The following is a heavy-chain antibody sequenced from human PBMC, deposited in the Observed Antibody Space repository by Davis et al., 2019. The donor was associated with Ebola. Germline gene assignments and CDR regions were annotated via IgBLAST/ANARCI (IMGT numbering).Heavy chain of an antibody. D-gene: IGHD3-9*01. CDR1: GFTFSTYT. Sequence: GGSLRLSCAASGFTFSTYTMTWVRQAPGKGLEWVAVISYDGSNKYYADSVKGRFTISRDNSKNTLYLQMNSLRAEDTAVYYCARDLTGSVYLDYWGQGTLVTVSS. CDR3: ARDLTGSVYLDY. J-gene: IGHJ4*02. CDR2: ISYDGSNK. V-gene: IGHV3-30*03.